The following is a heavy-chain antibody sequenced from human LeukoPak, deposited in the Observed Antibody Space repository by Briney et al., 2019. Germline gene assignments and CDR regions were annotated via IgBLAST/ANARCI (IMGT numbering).Heavy chain of an antibody. D-gene: IGHD6-19*01. CDR3: ASYAPGYSSGWDHSLDY. J-gene: IGHJ4*02. Sequence: VASVKVSCKASGGTFSGYAISWVRQAPGQGLEWMGGIIPIFGTANYAQKFQGRVTITADKSTSTAYMELSSLRSEDTAVYYCASYAPGYSSGWDHSLDYWGQGTLVTVSS. V-gene: IGHV1-69*06. CDR1: GGTFSGYA. CDR2: IIPIFGTA.